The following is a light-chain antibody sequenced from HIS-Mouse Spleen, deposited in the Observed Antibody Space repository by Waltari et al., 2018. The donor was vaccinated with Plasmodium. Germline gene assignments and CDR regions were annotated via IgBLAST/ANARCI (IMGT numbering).Light chain of an antibody. CDR3: QQYNNWSFT. V-gene: IGKV3-15*01. CDR2: GAY. J-gene: IGKJ3*01. CDR1: QSVSSN. Sequence: EIVMTQSPATLSVSPGARATLSCRASQSVSSNLAWDQQKPGQAPRLRIYGAYTRATGIPARFRGSGSGTEFTLTISSLQSEDFAVYYCQQYNNWSFTFGPGTKVDIK.